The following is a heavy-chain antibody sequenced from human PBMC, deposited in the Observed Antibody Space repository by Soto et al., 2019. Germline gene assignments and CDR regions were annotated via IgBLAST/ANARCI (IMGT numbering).Heavy chain of an antibody. CDR1: GGSFSGYY. J-gene: IGHJ4*02. Sequence: SETLSLTCAVYGGSFSGYYWSWIRQHPGTGLEWIGHISYSGSTYYNTSLKSRVTISVDTSRNQFSLIVNSVTAADTAVYYCAREITYYYDSSGYYPFDYWGQGTLVTVSS. V-gene: IGHV4-31*11. CDR2: ISYSGST. CDR3: AREITYYYDSSGYYPFDY. D-gene: IGHD3-22*01.